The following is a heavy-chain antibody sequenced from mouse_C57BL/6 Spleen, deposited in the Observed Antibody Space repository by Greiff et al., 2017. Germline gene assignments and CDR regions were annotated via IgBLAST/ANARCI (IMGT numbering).Heavy chain of an antibody. CDR3: ASGYYGSRGFAY. V-gene: IGHV2-6*01. D-gene: IGHD1-1*01. CDR2: IWGVGST. CDR1: GFSLTSYG. Sequence: VKLMESGPGLVAPSQSLSITCTVSGFSLTSYGVDWVRQSPGKGLEWLGVIWGVGSTNYNSALKSRLSISKDNSKSQVFLKMNSLQTDDTAMYYCASGYYGSRGFAYWGQGTLVTVSA. J-gene: IGHJ3*01.